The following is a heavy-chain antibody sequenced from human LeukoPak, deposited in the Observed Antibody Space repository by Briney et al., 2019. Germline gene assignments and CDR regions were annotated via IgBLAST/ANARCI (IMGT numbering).Heavy chain of an antibody. J-gene: IGHJ4*02. CDR2: INWNGGST. Sequence: PGGSLRLSCAASGFNFDDYGMSWVRPAPGKGLEWVSGINWNGGSTGYADSVKGRFTISRDNAKNSLYLQMNNLRAEDTALYYCARVSYYYDSGSPDYWGQGTLVTVSS. V-gene: IGHV3-20*04. CDR3: ARVSYYYDSGSPDY. CDR1: GFNFDDYG. D-gene: IGHD3-10*01.